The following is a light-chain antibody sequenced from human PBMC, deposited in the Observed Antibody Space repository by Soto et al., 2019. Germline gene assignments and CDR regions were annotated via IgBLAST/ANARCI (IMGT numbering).Light chain of an antibody. CDR1: SSNIGAGYD. J-gene: IGLJ3*02. CDR3: QSYDTSLRAWV. V-gene: IGLV1-40*01. Sequence: QLVLTQPPSVSGAPGQRVTISCTGGSSNIGAGYDVHWYRQFPGTAPKLLVYGNNNRPSGISDRFSASKSGSSASLAITGLQAEDEADYYCQSYDTSLRAWVFGGGTKLTVL. CDR2: GNN.